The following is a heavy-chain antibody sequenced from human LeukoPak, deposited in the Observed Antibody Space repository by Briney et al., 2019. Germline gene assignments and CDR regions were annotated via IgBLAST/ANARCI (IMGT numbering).Heavy chain of an antibody. J-gene: IGHJ4*02. D-gene: IGHD6-6*01. CDR3: ARDRHRIDY. CDR1: GFTFSSYE. V-gene: IGHV3-48*03. Sequence: GGSLRLSCAASGFTFSSYEMNWVRQAPGKGLEWVSYISSSSSTIYYADSVKGRFTISRDNAKNSLYLQMNSLRAEDTAVYYCARDRHRIDYWGQGTLVTVSS. CDR2: ISSSSSTI.